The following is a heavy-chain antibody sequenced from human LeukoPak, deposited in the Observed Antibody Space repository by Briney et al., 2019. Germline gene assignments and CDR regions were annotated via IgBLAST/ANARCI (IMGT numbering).Heavy chain of an antibody. Sequence: GGSLRLSCAASGFTFSDYYMSWIRQAPGKGLEWVSYISSSAATIYYADSVKGRFTISRDNAKKSLYLQMNSLRAEDTAVYYCARGPYDYVWGSYRRDYFDYWGQGTLVTVSS. CDR3: ARGPYDYVWGSYRRDYFDY. CDR2: ISSSAATI. CDR1: GFTFSDYY. J-gene: IGHJ4*02. V-gene: IGHV3-11*04. D-gene: IGHD3-16*02.